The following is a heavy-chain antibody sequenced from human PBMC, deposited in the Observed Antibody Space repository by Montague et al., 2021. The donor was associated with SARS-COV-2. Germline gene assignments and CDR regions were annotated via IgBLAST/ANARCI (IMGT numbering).Heavy chain of an antibody. CDR1: GFTFSNYA. D-gene: IGHD3-3*01. CDR2: IYSGGSST. Sequence: SLRLSCAASGFTFSNYAMSWVRQAPGKGLEWVSVIYSGGSSTYYADSVKGRLTISRDNSKNTLYLQMNSLRAEDTAVYYCAKDPYYDFWSGYYFDYWGQGTLVTVSS. J-gene: IGHJ4*02. V-gene: IGHV3-23*03. CDR3: AKDPYYDFWSGYYFDY.